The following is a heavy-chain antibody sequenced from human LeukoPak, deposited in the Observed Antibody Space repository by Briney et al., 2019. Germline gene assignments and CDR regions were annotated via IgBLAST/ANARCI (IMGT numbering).Heavy chain of an antibody. Sequence: GGSLRLSCAASGFTFSSYSMNWVRQAPGKGLEWVSSISSSSSYIYYADSVKGRFTISRDNSKNTLYLQMNSLRAEDTAVYYCARAVIAAAGLLFDYWGQGTLVTVSS. V-gene: IGHV3-21*04. CDR3: ARAVIAAAGLLFDY. D-gene: IGHD6-13*01. CDR2: ISSSSSYI. J-gene: IGHJ4*02. CDR1: GFTFSSYS.